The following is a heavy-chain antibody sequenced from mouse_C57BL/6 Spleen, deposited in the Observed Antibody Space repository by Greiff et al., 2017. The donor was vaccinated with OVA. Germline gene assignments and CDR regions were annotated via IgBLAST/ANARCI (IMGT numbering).Heavy chain of an antibody. CDR1: GFSLTSYG. V-gene: IGHV2-2*01. D-gene: IGHD1-1*01. Sequence: QVQLQQSGPGLVQLSQSLYITCTVSGFSLTSYGVHWVRQSPGKGLEWVGVIRSGGSTDYNAAFISRLSISKDNFKSQVFFKMNSLQADDTAIYCWARGGYYGSSNWYFDVWGTGTTVSVAS. CDR3: ARGGYYGSSNWYFDV. CDR2: IRSGGST. J-gene: IGHJ1*03.